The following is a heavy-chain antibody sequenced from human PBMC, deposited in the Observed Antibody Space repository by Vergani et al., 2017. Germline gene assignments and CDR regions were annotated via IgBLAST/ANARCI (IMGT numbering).Heavy chain of an antibody. CDR1: GFSLSTSGMC. D-gene: IGHD4-11*01. CDR3: ARTLYSNYLGGMDV. Sequence: QVTLRESGPALVKPTQTLTLTCTFSGFSLSTSGMCVSWIRQPPGKAMEWLALIDWDDDKYYSTSLKTRLTISKDTSKNQVVLTMTNMDPVDTATYYCARTLYSNYLGGMDVWGRGTTVTVSS. J-gene: IGHJ6*02. CDR2: IDWDDDK. V-gene: IGHV2-70*01.